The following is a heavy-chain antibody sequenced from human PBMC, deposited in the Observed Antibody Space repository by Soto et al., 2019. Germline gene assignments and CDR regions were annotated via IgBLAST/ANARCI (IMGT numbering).Heavy chain of an antibody. D-gene: IGHD5-12*01. Sequence: QVQLQQWGAGLLKPSETLSLTCAVYGGSFSGYYWSWIRQPPGKGLEWIGEINHSGSTNYNPSLKGRVTISVDTSKNQFSLKLSSVTAADTAVYYCARAPGYRAFGPWGQGTLVTVSS. CDR2: INHSGST. CDR3: ARAPGYRAFGP. CDR1: GGSFSGYY. V-gene: IGHV4-34*01. J-gene: IGHJ5*02.